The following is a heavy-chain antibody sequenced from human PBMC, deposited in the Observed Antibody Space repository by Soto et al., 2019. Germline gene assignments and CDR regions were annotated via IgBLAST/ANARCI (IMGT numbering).Heavy chain of an antibody. Sequence: ETLSLTCAVYGGSFSGYYWSWIRQPPGKGLEWIGEINHSGSTNYNPSLKSRVTISVDTSKNQFSLKLSSVTAADTAVYYCARGKVICSGGSCFWYNWFDPWGQGTLVTVSS. V-gene: IGHV4-34*01. CDR2: INHSGST. D-gene: IGHD2-15*01. CDR1: GGSFSGYY. CDR3: ARGKVICSGGSCFWYNWFDP. J-gene: IGHJ5*02.